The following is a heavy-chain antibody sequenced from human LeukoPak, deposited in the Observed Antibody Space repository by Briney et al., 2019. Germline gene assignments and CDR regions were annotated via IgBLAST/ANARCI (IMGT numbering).Heavy chain of an antibody. V-gene: IGHV3-66*01. J-gene: IGHJ6*02. CDR3: ARNYGMDV. CDR1: GFTFSSYD. CDR2: IYSGGST. Sequence: GGSLRLSCAASGFTFSSYDMSWVRQAPGKGLEWVSVIYSGGSTYYADSVKGRFTISRDNSKNTLYLQMNSLRAEDTAVYYCARNYGMDVWGQGTTVTVSS.